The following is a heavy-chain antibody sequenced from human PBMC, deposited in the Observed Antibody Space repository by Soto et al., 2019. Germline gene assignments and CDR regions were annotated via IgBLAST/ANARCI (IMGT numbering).Heavy chain of an antibody. J-gene: IGHJ6*02. Sequence: PVGSLRLSCAASGFTFSSYAMHWVRQAPGKGLEWVAVISYDGSNKYYADSVKGRFTISRDNSKNTLYLQMNSLRAEDTAVYYCARDGRGPITMVRGGSYYYYGMDVWGQGTTVTVSS. V-gene: IGHV3-30-3*01. CDR2: ISYDGSNK. CDR3: ARDGRGPITMVRGGSYYYYGMDV. D-gene: IGHD3-10*01. CDR1: GFTFSSYA.